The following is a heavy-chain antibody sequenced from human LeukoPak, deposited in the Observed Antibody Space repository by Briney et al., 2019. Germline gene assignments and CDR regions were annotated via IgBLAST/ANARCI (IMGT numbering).Heavy chain of an antibody. CDR3: ARGGGRHVEY. Sequence: GGSLRLSCAASGFTFSSYWMSWVRQAPGKGLEWVANIKEDGSEKNYVDSVKGRFTTSRDNAKNSLYLQMNSLRAEDTAVYYCARGGGRHVEYWGQGNLVTVSS. CDR1: GFTFSSYW. J-gene: IGHJ4*02. V-gene: IGHV3-7*05. CDR2: IKEDGSEK. D-gene: IGHD2/OR15-2a*01.